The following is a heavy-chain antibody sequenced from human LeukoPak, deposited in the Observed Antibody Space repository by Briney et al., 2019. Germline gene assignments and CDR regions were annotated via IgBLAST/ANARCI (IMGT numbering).Heavy chain of an antibody. CDR2: INHSGST. J-gene: IGHJ4*02. Sequence: SGTLSLTCAVSGGSISSSNWWSWIRQPPGKGLEWIGEINHSGSTNYNPSLKSRVTISVDTSKNQFSLKLSSVTAADTAVYYCARRSQWLAYDYWGQGTLVTVSS. CDR3: ARRSQWLAYDY. CDR1: GGSISSSNW. V-gene: IGHV4-4*02. D-gene: IGHD6-19*01.